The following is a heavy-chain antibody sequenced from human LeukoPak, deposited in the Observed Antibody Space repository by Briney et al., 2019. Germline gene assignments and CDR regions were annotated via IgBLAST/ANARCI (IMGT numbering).Heavy chain of an antibody. J-gene: IGHJ4*02. CDR3: ARDSVDSSGPNPFGY. CDR1: GFTFTSYS. CDR2: ISGGGGST. D-gene: IGHD6-19*01. Sequence: GGSLRLSCAASGFTFTSYSMNWVRQAPGKGLEWVSTISGGGGSTYYADSVKGRFTISRDNSKNTLYLQMNSLRAEDTAVYYCARDSVDSSGPNPFGYWGQGTLVTVSS. V-gene: IGHV3-23*01.